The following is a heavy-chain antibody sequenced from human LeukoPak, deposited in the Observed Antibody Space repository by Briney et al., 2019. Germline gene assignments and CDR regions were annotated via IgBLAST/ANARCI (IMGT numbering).Heavy chain of an antibody. CDR1: GFTFSNYA. D-gene: IGHD6-6*01. J-gene: IGHJ4*02. V-gene: IGHV3-64D*09. CDR3: VKVPFSSSSGVDY. CDR2: ISNNGIGT. Sequence: PGGSLRLSCSASGFTFSNYALHWVRQAPGKGLEHVSAISNNGIGTYYADSVKGRFTISRDNSKNTLYLQMSSLRAEDTAVYYCVKVPFSSSSGVDYWGQGTLVTVSS.